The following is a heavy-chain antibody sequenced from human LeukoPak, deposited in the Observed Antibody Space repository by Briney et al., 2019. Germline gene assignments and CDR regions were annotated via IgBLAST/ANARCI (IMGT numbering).Heavy chain of an antibody. D-gene: IGHD4-17*01. V-gene: IGHV3-53*01. CDR1: GFTVSSNY. J-gene: IGHJ6*03. CDR2: IYSGGST. CDR3: ARAPYGDLTRYYYYYMDV. Sequence: GGSLRLSCAASGFTVSSNYVSWVRQAPGKGLEWVSVIYSGGSTYYADSVKGRFTISRDNSKNTLYLQMNSLRAGDTAVYYCARAPYGDLTRYYYYYMDVWGKGTTVTVSS.